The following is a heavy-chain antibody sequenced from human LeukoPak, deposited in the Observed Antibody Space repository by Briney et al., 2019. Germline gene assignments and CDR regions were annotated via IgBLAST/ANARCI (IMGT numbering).Heavy chain of an antibody. Sequence: GASVKVSCKSSGDTFTSYDFNWVRQATGQGLEWMGWMNPNSGNTGYSHRFQGRVTMTRNTSTNTAYMELSSLRSEDTAVYYCARPRAVYGSGSYWFDPWGQGTLVTVSS. V-gene: IGHV1-8*01. J-gene: IGHJ5*02. D-gene: IGHD3-10*01. CDR2: MNPNSGNT. CDR1: GDTFTSYD. CDR3: ARPRAVYGSGSYWFDP.